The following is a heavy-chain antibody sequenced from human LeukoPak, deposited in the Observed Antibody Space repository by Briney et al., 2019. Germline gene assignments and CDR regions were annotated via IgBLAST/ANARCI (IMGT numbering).Heavy chain of an antibody. J-gene: IGHJ2*01. CDR1: GGSISSSKKY. CDR2: IYYSGST. CDR3: ARQGSIWWYAWYFDL. D-gene: IGHD2-15*01. Sequence: KPSETLSLTCTVSGGSISSSKKYWGWIRQPPGKGLEWIGSIYYSGSTYYNPSLKSRVTISVDTSKNQFSLKLSSVTAADTAVYYCARQGSIWWYAWYFDLWGRGTLVTVSS. V-gene: IGHV4-39*01.